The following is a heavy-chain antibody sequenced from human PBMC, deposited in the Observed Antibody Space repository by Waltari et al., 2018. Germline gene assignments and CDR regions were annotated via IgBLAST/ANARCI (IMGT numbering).Heavy chain of an antibody. Sequence: QVQMVESGGGVVQPGRSLRLSCAASGFTFSSYSIHWVRQAPGKGLGWVALMSYDGSSKYYADSVKGRFTISRDNSKNTLYLQMNSLRAEDTAVYYCARSRRIAAVDYWGQGTLVTVSS. CDR1: GFTFSSYS. CDR3: ARSRRIAAVDY. CDR2: MSYDGSSK. D-gene: IGHD6-13*01. J-gene: IGHJ4*02. V-gene: IGHV3-30*07.